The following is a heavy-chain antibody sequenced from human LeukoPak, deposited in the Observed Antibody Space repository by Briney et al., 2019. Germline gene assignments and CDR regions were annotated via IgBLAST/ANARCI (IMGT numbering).Heavy chain of an antibody. CDR2: IWYDGSNK. V-gene: IGHV3-33*01. Sequence: GGSLRLSCAASGCTFSSYGMHWVRQAPGKGLEWVAVIWYDGSNKYYADSVKGRFTISRDNSKNTLYLQMNSLRAEDTAVYYCARDRKRGFFAANDHFDYWGQGTLVTVSS. CDR1: GCTFSSYG. J-gene: IGHJ4*02. CDR3: ARDRKRGFFAANDHFDY. D-gene: IGHD3-3*01.